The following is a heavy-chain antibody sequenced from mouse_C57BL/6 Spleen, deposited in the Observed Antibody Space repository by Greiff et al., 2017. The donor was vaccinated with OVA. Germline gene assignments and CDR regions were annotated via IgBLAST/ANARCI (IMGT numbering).Heavy chain of an antibody. V-gene: IGHV1-55*01. J-gene: IGHJ4*01. CDR1: CYTFTSYW. CDR3: ARYCGSSYYAMDY. CDR2: IYPGSGST. D-gene: IGHD1-1*01. Sequence: QVQLKQPGAELVKPGASVQMSFKASCYTFTSYWITWVKPRPGQGLELIGDIYPGSGSTNYNEKFKSKATLTVATSSSTAYMQLSSLTSEDSAVYYCARYCGSSYYAMDYWGQGTSVTVSS.